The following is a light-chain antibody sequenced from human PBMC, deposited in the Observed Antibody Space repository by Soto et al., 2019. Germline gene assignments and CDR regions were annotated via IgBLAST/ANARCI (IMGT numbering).Light chain of an antibody. J-gene: IGLJ1*01. Sequence: QSVLTQPASVSGSPGQSITISCTGTSSDVGSYNLVSLYQQHPGKAPKPEIYEGNKRPSGVSNRFSASKSGNTASLTISGLQADDEADYYFCSYVGNYSYVFGTGTKVTVL. V-gene: IGLV2-23*01. CDR3: CSYVGNYSYV. CDR2: EGN. CDR1: SSDVGSYNL.